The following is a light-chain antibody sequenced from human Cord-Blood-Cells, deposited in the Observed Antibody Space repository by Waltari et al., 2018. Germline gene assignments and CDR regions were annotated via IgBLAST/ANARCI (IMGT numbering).Light chain of an antibody. CDR2: AAS. CDR3: QQSYSTPFT. V-gene: IGKV1-39*01. CDR1: QSISSY. Sequence: DIQMTQSPSYLSASVGDRVTITCRTSQSISSYLNWYQQKPGKAPKLLIHAASSLQSGVPSRFSGSGSGTDFTLTISSLQPEDFATYYCQQSYSTPFTFGPGTKVDIK. J-gene: IGKJ3*01.